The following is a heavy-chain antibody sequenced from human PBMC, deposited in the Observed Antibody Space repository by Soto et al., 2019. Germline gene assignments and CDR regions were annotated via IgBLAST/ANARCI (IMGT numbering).Heavy chain of an antibody. V-gene: IGHV4-30-2*01. Sequence: QLQLQESGSGLVKPSQTLSLTCAVSGGSISSGGYSWSWIWQPPGKGLEWIGYIYHSGSTYYNPSLKSRVTISVDRSKNQFSLNLSSVTAADTAVYYCVSSLRDGIDYWGQGTLVTVSS. CDR1: GGSISSGGYS. D-gene: IGHD3-16*02. CDR3: VSSLRDGIDY. J-gene: IGHJ4*02. CDR2: IYHSGST.